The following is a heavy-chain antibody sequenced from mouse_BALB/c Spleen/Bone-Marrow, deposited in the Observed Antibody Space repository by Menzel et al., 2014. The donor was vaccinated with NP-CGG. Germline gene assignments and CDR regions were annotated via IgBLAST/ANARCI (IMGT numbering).Heavy chain of an antibody. J-gene: IGHJ3*01. V-gene: IGHV1-12*01. CDR1: GYTFTSYN. Sequence: SGAELVRSGASVKMSCKASGYTFTSYNMHWVKQTPGQGLEWIGYIYPGNGGTKYNQKLKGKATLTADTSSSTAYMQISSPTSEDSAVYFCARGEYGNAWFAYWGQGTLVTVSA. CDR2: IYPGNGGT. D-gene: IGHD2-10*02. CDR3: ARGEYGNAWFAY.